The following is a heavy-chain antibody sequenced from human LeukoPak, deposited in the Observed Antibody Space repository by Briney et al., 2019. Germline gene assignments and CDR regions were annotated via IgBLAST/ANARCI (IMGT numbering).Heavy chain of an antibody. Sequence: GESLKISCKGSGYSFTSYWISWVRQMPGKGVEWMGRIDPSDSFTNYSPSFQGHVTILADKSIGTAYLQWSSLKASDTAMYYCARQGGGYYYFDYWGQGTLVTVSS. CDR1: GYSFTSYW. J-gene: IGHJ4*02. CDR2: IDPSDSFT. CDR3: ARQGGGYYYFDY. D-gene: IGHD3-22*01. V-gene: IGHV5-10-1*01.